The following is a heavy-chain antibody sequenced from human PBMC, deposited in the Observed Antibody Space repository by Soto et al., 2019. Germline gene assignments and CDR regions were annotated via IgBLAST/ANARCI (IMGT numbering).Heavy chain of an antibody. Sequence: EVQLLQSGGGLVQPGGSLRLSCEASGVTFIHHAMTWVRQAPGKGLEWVSSISESGGTTYYADSVKGRFTLSRDNPKNTLFLQMNSLRAEDTAVYYCVPGSSGAVGEDRWGQGTLVTVSS. D-gene: IGHD1-26*01. J-gene: IGHJ5*02. CDR1: GVTFIHHA. CDR3: VPGSSGAVGEDR. V-gene: IGHV3-23*01. CDR2: ISESGGTT.